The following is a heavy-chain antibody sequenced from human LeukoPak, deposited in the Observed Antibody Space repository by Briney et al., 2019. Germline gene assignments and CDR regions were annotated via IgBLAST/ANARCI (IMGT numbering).Heavy chain of an antibody. D-gene: IGHD2-2*01. V-gene: IGHV1-46*01. J-gene: IGHJ4*02. CDR2: INPSGGST. CDR1: GYTFTSYY. CDR3: ARIPPEYQLLAVAVYFDY. Sequence: GASVKVSCKASGYTFTSYYMHWVRQAPGQGLEWMGIINPSGGSTSYAQKFQGRVTMTRDTSTSTVYMELSSLRAEDTAVYYCARIPPEYQLLAVAVYFDYWGQGTLVTVSS.